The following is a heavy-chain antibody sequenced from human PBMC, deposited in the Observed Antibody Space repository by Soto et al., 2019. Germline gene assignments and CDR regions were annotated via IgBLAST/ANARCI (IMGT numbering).Heavy chain of an antibody. Sequence: SETLSLTCTVSGGSISSYYWSWIRQPPGKGLEWIGYIYYTVSTNYNPSLKSRVTISADTSKNQFSLKLSSVTAADTAVYYCARRYGGNFDYWGQGTLVTVS. V-gene: IGHV4-59*01. J-gene: IGHJ4*02. CDR3: ARRYGGNFDY. D-gene: IGHD3-16*01. CDR1: GGSISSYY. CDR2: IYYTVST.